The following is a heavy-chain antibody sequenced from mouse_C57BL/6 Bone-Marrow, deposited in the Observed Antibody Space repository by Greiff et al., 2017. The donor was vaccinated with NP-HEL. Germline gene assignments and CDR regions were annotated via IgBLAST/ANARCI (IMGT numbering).Heavy chain of an antibody. CDR3: AIVGNYWYYFDY. CDR2: FHPYNDDT. V-gene: IGHV1-47*01. D-gene: IGHD2-1*01. J-gene: IGHJ2*01. Sequence: QVQLQQSGAELVKPGASVKMSCKASGYTFTTYPIEWVKQNHGKSLEWIGNFHPYNDDTEYNEKFKNKATLTVEKSSSTVYLELSRLTSDDSSVSYYAIVGNYWYYFDYWAQGTTLTVSS. CDR1: GYTFTTYP.